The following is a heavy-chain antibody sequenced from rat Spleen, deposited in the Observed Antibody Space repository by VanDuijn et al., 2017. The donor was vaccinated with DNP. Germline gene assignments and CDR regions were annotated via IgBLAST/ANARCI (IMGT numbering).Heavy chain of an antibody. D-gene: IGHD1-10*01. CDR1: GFTFSDYA. CDR3: AREQHYHFDY. J-gene: IGHJ2*01. CDR2: ISATGGST. V-gene: IGHV5S23*01. Sequence: EVQLVESGGGLVQPGNSLKLSCAASGFTFSDYAMAWVRQSPKKGLEWVASISATGGSTSYRDSVKGRFTISRDNARSTLYLQMNSLRSEDTATYYCAREQHYHFDYWGQGVMVTVSS.